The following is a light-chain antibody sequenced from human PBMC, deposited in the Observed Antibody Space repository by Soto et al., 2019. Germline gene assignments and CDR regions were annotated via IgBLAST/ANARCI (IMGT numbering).Light chain of an antibody. Sequence: EIVLTQSPGTLSLSPGERATLSCRASQSVNSNYLAWYQHKPGQAPRLLISGASSRATGIPDRFSGSGSGTDFALTISRLEPEDCALYYCQQYGSSPLTFGQGTKVEL. CDR1: QSVNSNY. J-gene: IGKJ1*01. V-gene: IGKV3-20*01. CDR3: QQYGSSPLT. CDR2: GAS.